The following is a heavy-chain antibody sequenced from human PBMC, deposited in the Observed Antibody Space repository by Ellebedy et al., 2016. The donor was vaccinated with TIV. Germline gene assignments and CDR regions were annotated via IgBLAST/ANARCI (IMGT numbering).Heavy chain of an antibody. CDR2: VKGDGSST. V-gene: IGHV3-74*01. CDR1: GFTFSSHW. J-gene: IGHJ4*02. D-gene: IGHD7-27*01. CDR3: ASGLWGPLDY. Sequence: GGSLRLXCAASGFTFSSHWMHWVRQVPGKGLVWVSRVKGDGSSTSYADVVKGRFTISRDNAKNTLYLQMNGLRAEDTAVYYCASGLWGPLDYWGQGALVTVSS.